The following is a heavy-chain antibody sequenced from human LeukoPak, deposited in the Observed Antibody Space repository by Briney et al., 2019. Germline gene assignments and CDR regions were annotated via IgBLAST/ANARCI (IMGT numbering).Heavy chain of an antibody. Sequence: GASVKVSCKASGYTFTSYAMNWVRQAPGQGLEWMGWINTNTGNPTYAQGFTGRFVFSLDTSVSTAYLQISSLKAEDTAVYYCARVGIAAAGTVHPSVYYYMDVWGKGTTVTVSS. J-gene: IGHJ6*03. CDR2: INTNTGNP. CDR3: ARVGIAAAGTVHPSVYYYMDV. V-gene: IGHV7-4-1*02. CDR1: GYTFTSYA. D-gene: IGHD6-13*01.